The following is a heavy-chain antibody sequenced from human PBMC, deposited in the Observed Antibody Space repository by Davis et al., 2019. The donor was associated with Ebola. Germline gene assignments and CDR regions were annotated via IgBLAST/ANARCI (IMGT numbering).Heavy chain of an antibody. CDR3: ARPSRLDWYFDL. CDR1: GYTFTSYW. Sequence: KVSCKASGYTFTSYWIGWVRQMPGKGLEWMGIIYPGDSDTRYSPSFQGQVTISADKSISTAYLQWSSLKASDTAMYYCARPSRLDWYFDLWGRGTLVTVSS. J-gene: IGHJ2*01. V-gene: IGHV5-51*01. CDR2: IYPGDSDT.